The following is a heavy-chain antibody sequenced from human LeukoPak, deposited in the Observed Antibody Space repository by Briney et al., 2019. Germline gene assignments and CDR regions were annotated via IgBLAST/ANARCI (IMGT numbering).Heavy chain of an antibody. Sequence: SQTLSLTCTVSGGSISSGDYYWSWIRQPPGKGLEWIGYIYYSGSTYYNPSLKSRVAISVDTSKNQFSLKLSSVTAADTAVYYCARGDSSTRLTGTARLFDLWGRGTLVTVSS. V-gene: IGHV4-30-4*01. J-gene: IGHJ2*01. CDR3: ARGDSSTRLTGTARLFDL. CDR2: IYYSGST. CDR1: GGSISSGDYY. D-gene: IGHD2-2*01.